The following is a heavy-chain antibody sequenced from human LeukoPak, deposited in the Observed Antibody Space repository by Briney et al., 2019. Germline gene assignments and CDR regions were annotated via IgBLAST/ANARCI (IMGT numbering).Heavy chain of an antibody. J-gene: IGHJ4*02. D-gene: IGHD3-10*01. CDR3: ARTRLETDEFYFDY. Sequence: VKPSATLSLTCTVSGGSISSYYWSWIRQPPGKGLEWIGYIYYSGSTNYNPSLKSRVTISVDTSKNQFSLKLSSVTAADTAVYYCARTRLETDEFYFDYWGQGTLVTVSS. CDR2: IYYSGST. CDR1: GGSISSYY. V-gene: IGHV4-59*01.